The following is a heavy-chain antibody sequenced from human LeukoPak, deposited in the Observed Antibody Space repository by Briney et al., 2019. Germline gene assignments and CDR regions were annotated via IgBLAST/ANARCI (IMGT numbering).Heavy chain of an antibody. CDR1: GFTFNTYW. CDR3: ARDTYDSSGYHFYYMDV. D-gene: IGHD3-22*01. CDR2: IKQDGSGK. J-gene: IGHJ6*03. V-gene: IGHV3-7*01. Sequence: GGSLRLSCAASGFTFNTYWMSWVRQAPGKGLEWVANIKQDGSGKHYGESVRGRFTISRDNAKNSLYLQMNSLRAEDTALYFCARDTYDSSGYHFYYMDVWGKGTTVTVSS.